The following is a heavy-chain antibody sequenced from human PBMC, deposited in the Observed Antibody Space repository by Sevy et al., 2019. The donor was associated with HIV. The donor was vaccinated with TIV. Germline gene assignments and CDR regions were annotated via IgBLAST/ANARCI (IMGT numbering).Heavy chain of an antibody. Sequence: GGPLRLSCAASGFTISKYSMSWVRQPPGKGLEWVSTLSFGCGELNYADSVKGRFTISRDNSKSSVYLQMNNLRPEDTAVYYCAREGCTKPHDYWGQGTLVTVSS. CDR3: AREGCTKPHDY. J-gene: IGHJ4*02. CDR1: GFTISKYS. CDR2: LSFGCGEL. D-gene: IGHD2-8*01. V-gene: IGHV3-23*01.